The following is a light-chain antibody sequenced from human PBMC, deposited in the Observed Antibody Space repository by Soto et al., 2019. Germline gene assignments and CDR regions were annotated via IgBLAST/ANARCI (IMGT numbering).Light chain of an antibody. CDR2: EVS. Sequence: QSVLTQPASVSGSLGQSISISCTATSSDVGSYNLVSWYQQYPGKAPKLMILEVSERPSGVSNRFSGSKSGDTASLTISGLQAEDEADYYCCSYAGSGKVVFGGGTKVTVL. V-gene: IGLV2-23*02. CDR3: CSYAGSGKVV. CDR1: SSDVGSYNL. J-gene: IGLJ3*02.